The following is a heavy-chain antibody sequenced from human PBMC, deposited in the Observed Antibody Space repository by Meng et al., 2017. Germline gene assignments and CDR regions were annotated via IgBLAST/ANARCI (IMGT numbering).Heavy chain of an antibody. CDR3: ARDLYSSGSLDH. J-gene: IGHJ4*02. Sequence: GESLKISCAASGFTFSSYSMNWVRQAPGKGLEWVSSISSSSSYIYYADSVKGRFTISRDNAKNSLYLQMNSLRAEDTAVYYCARDLYSSGSLDHWGQGTLVTVSS. D-gene: IGHD6-19*01. CDR1: GFTFSSYS. V-gene: IGHV3-21*01. CDR2: ISSSSSYI.